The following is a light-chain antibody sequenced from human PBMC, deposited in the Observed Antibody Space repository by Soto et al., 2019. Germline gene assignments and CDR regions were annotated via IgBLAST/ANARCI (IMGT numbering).Light chain of an antibody. J-gene: IGLJ2*01. CDR2: GND. Sequence: QSVLTQPPSASGTPGQRVTISCSGSSSNIGGNIVNWYQQLPGTAPKLLIFGNDQRPSWAPDRFSGSKSGTSAPLAISGLQSEDEANYYCAAWDDSLNGVVFGGGTKLTVL. V-gene: IGLV1-44*01. CDR3: AAWDDSLNGVV. CDR1: SSNIGGNI.